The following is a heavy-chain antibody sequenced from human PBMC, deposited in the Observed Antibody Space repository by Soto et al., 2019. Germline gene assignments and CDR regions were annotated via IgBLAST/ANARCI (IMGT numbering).Heavy chain of an antibody. CDR1: GGSFSGYY. J-gene: IGHJ4*02. Sequence: SETLSLTCAVYGGSFSGYYWSWIRQPPGKGLEWIGEINHSGSTNYNPSLKSRVTISVDTSKNQFSLKLSSVTAADTAVYYCVIAALTYYFDYWGQGTLVTVSS. D-gene: IGHD6-13*01. V-gene: IGHV4-34*01. CDR2: INHSGST. CDR3: VIAALTYYFDY.